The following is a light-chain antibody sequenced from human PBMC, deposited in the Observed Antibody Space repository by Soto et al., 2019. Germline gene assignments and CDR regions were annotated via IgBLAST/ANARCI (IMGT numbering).Light chain of an antibody. V-gene: IGKV2D-29*02. CDR3: MQSTQLPPT. CDR2: EVS. J-gene: IGKJ5*01. CDR1: QSLLHITGETF. Sequence: VMTQTPLSLSLAPSQPVSISCESTQSLLHITGETFLFWYLQKPGQSPQLLIYEVSTRVSGVPDRFSGSGSGTDFTLEISRVETDDVGIYYCMQSTQLPPTFGQGTRLEIK.